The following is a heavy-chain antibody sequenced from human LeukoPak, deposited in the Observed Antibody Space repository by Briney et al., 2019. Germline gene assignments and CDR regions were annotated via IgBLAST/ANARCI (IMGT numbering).Heavy chain of an antibody. CDR1: GGTFSSYA. CDR3: AREEDGDYEGY. D-gene: IGHD4-17*01. V-gene: IGHV1-69*04. J-gene: IGHJ4*02. CDR2: IIPILGIG. Sequence: SVKVSCKASGGTFSSYAISWVRQAAGQGLEWMGRIIPILGIGNYAQKFQGRVTITADKSTSTAYMELSSLRSEDTAVYYCAREEDGDYEGYWGQGTLVTVSS.